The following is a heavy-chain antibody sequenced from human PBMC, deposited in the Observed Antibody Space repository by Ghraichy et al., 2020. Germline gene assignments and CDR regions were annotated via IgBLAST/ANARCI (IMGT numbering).Heavy chain of an antibody. J-gene: IGHJ4*02. V-gene: IGHV3-11*01. Sequence: GGSLRLSCAASGFTFSDYYMSWIRQAPGKGLEWVSYISSSGSTIYYADSVKGRFTISRDNAKNSLYLQMNSLRAEDTAVYYCARDLSDYDYVWGSYRGYYFDYWGQGTLVTVSS. CDR3: ARDLSDYDYVWGSYRGYYFDY. CDR2: ISSSGSTI. D-gene: IGHD3-16*02. CDR1: GFTFSDYY.